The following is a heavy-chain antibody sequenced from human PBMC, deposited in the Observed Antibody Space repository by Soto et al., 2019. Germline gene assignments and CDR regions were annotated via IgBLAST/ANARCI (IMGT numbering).Heavy chain of an antibody. CDR1: GGSVTNSSYY. Sequence: CETLSLTCTVSGGSVTNSSYYWGWIRQSPGKGLEWIGSVYYRGRSYSKSSVKSRVTISVDTSKNRFSLSLNSVTASDTAVYFCVSQRTTVPTQAYFDYWGPGALVTVSS. V-gene: IGHV4-39*01. D-gene: IGHD4-17*01. J-gene: IGHJ4*02. CDR3: VSQRTTVPTQAYFDY. CDR2: VYYRGRS.